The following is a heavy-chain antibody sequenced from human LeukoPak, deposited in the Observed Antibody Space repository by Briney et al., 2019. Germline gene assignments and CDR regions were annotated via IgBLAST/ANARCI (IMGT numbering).Heavy chain of an antibody. CDR3: AKGGKWDVTPFDY. V-gene: IGHV3-23*01. Sequence: GSLRLXCAASGFTFTSYSMNWVRQAPGKGLEWVSTISGGGGSTYYADSVKGRFTISRDNSKNTLYLQVNSLRAEDTAVYYCAKGGKWDVTPFDYWGQGTLVTVSS. D-gene: IGHD1-26*01. CDR1: GFTFTSYS. CDR2: ISGGGGST. J-gene: IGHJ4*02.